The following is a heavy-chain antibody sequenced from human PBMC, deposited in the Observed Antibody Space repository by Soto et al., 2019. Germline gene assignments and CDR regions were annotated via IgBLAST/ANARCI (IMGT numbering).Heavy chain of an antibody. Sequence: PSETLSLTCAVSGDSISRSNWWTWVRQPPGKGLEWIGEIFHSGNTNYNPSLKSRVTISVDKSRNQFSLKVTSVTAADTAVYYCARDVYDTRLNYMYFDLWGQGALVTVSS. J-gene: IGHJ4*02. V-gene: IGHV4-4*02. CDR2: IFHSGNT. CDR3: ARDVYDTRLNYMYFDL. CDR1: GDSISRSNW. D-gene: IGHD3-10*01.